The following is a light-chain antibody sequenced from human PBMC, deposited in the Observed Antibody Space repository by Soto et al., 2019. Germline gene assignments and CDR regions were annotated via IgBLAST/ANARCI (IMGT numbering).Light chain of an antibody. CDR1: ESVSSN. Sequence: VMTQSPATLSVSPGERATLSCRASESVSSNLAWYQQRPGQAPRLLIYGASTRATDTPVRFRGSGSGTEFTLTISSLQSEDFAVYYCQQYNNWPPPIIFGQGTRLEIK. J-gene: IGKJ5*01. CDR3: QQYNNWPPPII. V-gene: IGKV3-15*01. CDR2: GAS.